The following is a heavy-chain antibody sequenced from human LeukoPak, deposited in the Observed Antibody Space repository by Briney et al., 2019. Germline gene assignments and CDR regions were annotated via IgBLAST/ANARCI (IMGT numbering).Heavy chain of an antibody. J-gene: IGHJ4*02. Sequence: GGSLRLSCAASGFTFSSYSMNWVRQAPGKGLEWVSYISSSSTIYYADSVKGRFTISRDNAKNSLYLQMNDLRAEDTGVYFCARDARSHCGTDACYGPYFDYWGQGSLVTVSS. V-gene: IGHV3-48*01. D-gene: IGHD2-2*01. CDR1: GFTFSSYS. CDR3: ARDARSHCGTDACYGPYFDY. CDR2: ISSSSTI.